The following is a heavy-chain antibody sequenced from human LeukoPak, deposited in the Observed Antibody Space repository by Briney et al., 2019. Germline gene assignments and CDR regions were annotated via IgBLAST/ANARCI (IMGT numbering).Heavy chain of an antibody. V-gene: IGHV3-23*01. CDR2: ISGSGGST. CDR3: AKYSVVTPGGDYDY. Sequence: GGSLRLSCAASGFTFSSYATSWVRQAPGKGLEWVSAISGSGGSTYYADSVKGRFTISRDNSKNTLYLQMNSLRAEDTAVYYCAKYSVVTPGGDYDYWGQGTLVTVSS. CDR1: GFTFSSYA. J-gene: IGHJ4*02. D-gene: IGHD2-21*02.